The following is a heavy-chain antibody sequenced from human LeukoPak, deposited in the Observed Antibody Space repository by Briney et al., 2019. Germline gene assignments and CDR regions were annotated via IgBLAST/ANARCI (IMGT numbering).Heavy chain of an antibody. CDR1: GFTFDDYA. CDR3: AKGGIYCSSTSCYTYFDY. Sequence: GGSLRLSCAASGFTFDDYAMHWVRQAPGKGLEWVSGISWNSGSIGYADSVKGRFTISRDNAKNSLYLQMNSLRAEDTALYYCAKGGIYCSSTSCYTYFDYWGQGTLVTVSS. V-gene: IGHV3-9*01. CDR2: ISWNSGSI. J-gene: IGHJ4*02. D-gene: IGHD2-2*02.